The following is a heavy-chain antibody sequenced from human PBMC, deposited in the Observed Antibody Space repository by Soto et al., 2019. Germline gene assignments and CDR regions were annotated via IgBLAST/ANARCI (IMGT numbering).Heavy chain of an antibody. D-gene: IGHD1-1*01. V-gene: IGHV1-18*01. Sequence: GASVKVSCKASGYTFTSYGISWVRQAPGQGLEWMGWISAYIGNTNYAQKLQGRVTMTTDTSTSTAYMELRSLRSDDTAVYYCARDHGFDWTSNYGMDVWGQGTTVTVSS. J-gene: IGHJ6*02. CDR1: GYTFTSYG. CDR3: ARDHGFDWTSNYGMDV. CDR2: ISAYIGNT.